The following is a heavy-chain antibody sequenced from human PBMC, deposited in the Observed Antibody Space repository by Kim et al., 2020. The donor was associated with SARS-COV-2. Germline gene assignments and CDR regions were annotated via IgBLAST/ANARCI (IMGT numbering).Heavy chain of an antibody. CDR2: ISYDGSNK. CDR1: GFTFSSYA. J-gene: IGHJ6*02. V-gene: IGHV3-30*04. CDR3: ARDQGDGGNSGGTHYYYYYGMDV. D-gene: IGHD2-21*02. Sequence: GGSLRLSCAASGFTFSSYAMHWVRQAPGKGLEWVAVISYDGSNKYYADSVKGRFTISRDNSKNTLYLQMNSLRAEDTAVYYCARDQGDGGNSGGTHYYYYYGMDVWGQGTTVTVSS.